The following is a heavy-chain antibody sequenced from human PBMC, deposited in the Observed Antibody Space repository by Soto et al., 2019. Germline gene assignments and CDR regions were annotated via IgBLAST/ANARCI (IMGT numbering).Heavy chain of an antibody. CDR2: IYPGDSDI. CDR3: ARRTGLLYSD. Sequence: PGESHRVSWKGAEYSFEAYWIGWVRQMPGKGLEWMGVIYPGDSDIRYSPSFQGQVTISADKSISTAYLQWSSLKASDTGIYYCARRTGLLYSDWGQGTLVTVSS. J-gene: IGHJ4*02. D-gene: IGHD2-21*01. V-gene: IGHV5-51*01. CDR1: EYSFEAYW.